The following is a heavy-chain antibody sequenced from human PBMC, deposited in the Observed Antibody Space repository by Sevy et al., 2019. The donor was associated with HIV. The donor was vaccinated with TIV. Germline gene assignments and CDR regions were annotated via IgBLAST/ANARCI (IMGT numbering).Heavy chain of an antibody. D-gene: IGHD2-8*02. Sequence: GGSLRLSCAASRFSFNGYGMHWVRQAPGKGLEWVAFIRYDGSNKYYADSVKGRFTISRDDSKNTLYLQRNSLRAEDTALYYCARGTPAFCTGGVCFNWFDPWGQGTLVTVSS. CDR2: IRYDGSNK. CDR1: RFSFNGYG. V-gene: IGHV3-30*02. CDR3: ARGTPAFCTGGVCFNWFDP. J-gene: IGHJ5*02.